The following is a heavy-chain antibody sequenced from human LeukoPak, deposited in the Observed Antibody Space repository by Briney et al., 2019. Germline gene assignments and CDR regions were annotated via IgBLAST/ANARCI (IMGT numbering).Heavy chain of an antibody. Sequence: GSLRLSCAASGFTFSSYAMSWVRQPPGKGLEWIGEIYHSGSTNYNPSLKSRVTISVDKSKNQFSLKLSSVTAADTAVYYCARDLAVAGTGRDYWGQGTLVTVSS. CDR1: GFTFSSYAM. J-gene: IGHJ4*02. D-gene: IGHD6-19*01. V-gene: IGHV4-4*02. CDR3: ARDLAVAGTGRDY. CDR2: IYHSGST.